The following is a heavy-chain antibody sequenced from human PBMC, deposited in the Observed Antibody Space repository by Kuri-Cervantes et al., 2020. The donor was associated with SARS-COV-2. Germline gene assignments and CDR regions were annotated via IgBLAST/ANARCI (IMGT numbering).Heavy chain of an antibody. J-gene: IGHJ1*01. CDR1: GFTFGDYA. Sequence: GESLKISCTASGFTFGDYAMSWVRQAPGKGLEWVGFIRSKAYGGTTEYAASVKGRFTISRDFSKNSLSLQMDSLTTEDTAVYYCARSLTTTYSFWGQGTLVTVSS. CDR3: ARSLTTTYSF. D-gene: IGHD4-11*01. V-gene: IGHV3-49*04. CDR2: IRSKAYGGTT.